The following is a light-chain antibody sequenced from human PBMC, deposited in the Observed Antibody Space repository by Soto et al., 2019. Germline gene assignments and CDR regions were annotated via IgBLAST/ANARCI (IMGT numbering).Light chain of an antibody. CDR1: PGIRYY. J-gene: IGKJ5*01. CDR3: QQYNSYPRT. Sequence: DIQMTQSPSSLSASVGDRVTSTCRSSPGIRYYLAWFQQKQGKAPKSLIYAASSLQSEVLSKLSGSGSGTDFTLIIGRLQPEDFATYYCQQYNSYPRTFGQGTRLEIK. CDR2: AAS. V-gene: IGKV1-16*02.